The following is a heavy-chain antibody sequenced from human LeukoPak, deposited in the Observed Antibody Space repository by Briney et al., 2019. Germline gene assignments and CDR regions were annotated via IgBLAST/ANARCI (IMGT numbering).Heavy chain of an antibody. CDR3: ARRVPNEVITDYFDY. CDR1: GFTFSDYY. J-gene: IGHJ4*02. D-gene: IGHD3-16*01. Sequence: PGGSLRLSCAASGFTFSDYYMSWIRQAPGKGLEWISFIHSSGAIIFYAESVKGRFTISRDNAKNSLFLQMNSLRAEDTAVYYCARRVPNEVITDYFDYWGPGTLVTVSS. V-gene: IGHV3-11*04. CDR2: IHSSGAII.